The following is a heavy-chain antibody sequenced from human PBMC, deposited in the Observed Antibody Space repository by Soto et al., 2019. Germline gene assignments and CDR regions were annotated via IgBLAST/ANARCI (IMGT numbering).Heavy chain of an antibody. D-gene: IGHD3-10*01. CDR1: GGSISSGGYY. J-gene: IGHJ6*02. V-gene: IGHV4-31*03. Sequence: QVQLQESGPGLVKPSQTLSLTCTVSGGSISSGGYYWSWIRQHPGKGLEWIGYIYYSGSTYYNPSLKGRVNISVDTAKNKFSLKRSSVTAADTAVYYCARELRFGEDYYGMDVWGQGTTVTVSS. CDR2: IYYSGST. CDR3: ARELRFGEDYYGMDV.